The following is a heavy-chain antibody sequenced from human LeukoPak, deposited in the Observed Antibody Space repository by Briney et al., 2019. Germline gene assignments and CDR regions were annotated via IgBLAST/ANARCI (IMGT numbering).Heavy chain of an antibody. CDR3: AKDIGDSSGWYGDDYFDY. CDR2: ISYDGSNK. J-gene: IGHJ4*02. Sequence: GGSLRLSCAASGFTFSSYGMHWVRQAPGKGLEWVAVISYDGSNKYYADSVKGRFTISRDNSKNTLYLQMNSLRAEDTAVYYCAKDIGDSSGWYGDDYFDYWGQGTLVTVSS. CDR1: GFTFSSYG. D-gene: IGHD6-19*01. V-gene: IGHV3-30*18.